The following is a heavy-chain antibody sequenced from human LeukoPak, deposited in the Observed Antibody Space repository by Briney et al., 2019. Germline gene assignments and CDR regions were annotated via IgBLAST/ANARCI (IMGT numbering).Heavy chain of an antibody. V-gene: IGHV3-48*03. J-gene: IGHJ4*02. D-gene: IGHD2/OR15-2a*01. Sequence: PGGSLRLSYAASGFTFSSYEMNWVRQAPGKGLEWVSYISSSGSTIYYADSVKGRFTISRDNAKNSLYLQMNSLRAEDTAVYYCARGKLCADYWGQGTLVTVSS. CDR3: ARGKLCADY. CDR2: ISSSGSTI. CDR1: GFTFSSYE.